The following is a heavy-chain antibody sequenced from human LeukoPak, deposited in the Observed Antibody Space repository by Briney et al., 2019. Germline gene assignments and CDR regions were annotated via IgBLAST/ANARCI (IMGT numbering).Heavy chain of an antibody. Sequence: GGSLRLSCATSGFTFSSYEMNWVRQAPGKGLEWVSYISSSSSTIYYADSVKGRFTISRDNAKNSLYLQMNSLRAEDTAVYYCARVLHKRNYDSTTYYGYWGQGTLVTVSS. D-gene: IGHD3-22*01. V-gene: IGHV3-48*01. J-gene: IGHJ4*02. CDR1: GFTFSSYE. CDR3: ARVLHKRNYDSTTYYGY. CDR2: ISSSSSTI.